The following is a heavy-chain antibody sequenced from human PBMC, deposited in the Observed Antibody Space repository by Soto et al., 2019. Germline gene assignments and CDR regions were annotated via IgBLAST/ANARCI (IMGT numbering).Heavy chain of an antibody. V-gene: IGHV3-7*03. J-gene: IGHJ6*02. CDR1: GFTFSSYW. Sequence: PGGSLRLSCAASGFTFSSYWMSWVRQAPGKGLEWVANINQDGSEKYSVDSVKGRFTISGDNAKNSLCLQMNSLRAEDTAVYYCARDTGDRRDGMDVWGQGTTVTVSS. CDR3: ARDTGDRRDGMDV. D-gene: IGHD7-27*01. CDR2: INQDGSEK.